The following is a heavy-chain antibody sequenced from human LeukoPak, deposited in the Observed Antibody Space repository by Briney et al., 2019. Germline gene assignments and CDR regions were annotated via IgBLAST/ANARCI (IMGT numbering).Heavy chain of an antibody. CDR3: AKEGSSGWTDAFDI. CDR1: GFTFSSYG. CDR2: IRYDGSNK. D-gene: IGHD6-19*01. Sequence: LGGSLRVSCAASGFTFSSYGMHWVRQAPGKGLEWVAFIRYDGSNKYYADSVKGRFTISRDNSKNTLYLQMNSLRAEDTAVYYCAKEGSSGWTDAFDIWGQGTMVTVSS. J-gene: IGHJ3*02. V-gene: IGHV3-30*02.